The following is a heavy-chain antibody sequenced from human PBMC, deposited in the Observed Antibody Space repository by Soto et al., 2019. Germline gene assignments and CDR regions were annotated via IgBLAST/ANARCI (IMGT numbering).Heavy chain of an antibody. CDR3: ARGLTDIVVVPAAMVAYYYYYMDV. CDR2: INHSGST. CDR1: GGSFSGYY. D-gene: IGHD2-2*01. Sequence: SETLSLTCAVYGGSFSGYYWSWIRQPPGKGLEWIGEINHSGSTNYNPSLKSRVTISVDTSKNQFSLKLSSVTAADTAVYYCARGLTDIVVVPAAMVAYYYYYMDVWGKGTTVTVS. J-gene: IGHJ6*03. V-gene: IGHV4-34*01.